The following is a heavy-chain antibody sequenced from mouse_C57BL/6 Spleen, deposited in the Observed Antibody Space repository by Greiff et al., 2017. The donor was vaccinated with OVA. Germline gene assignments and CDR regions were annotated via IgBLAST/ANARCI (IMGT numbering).Heavy chain of an antibody. CDR2: INPYNGGT. D-gene: IGHD2-3*01. CDR1: GYTFTDYY. CDR3: ARSPDDGYYAMDY. J-gene: IGHJ4*01. Sequence: EVQLQQSGPVLVKPGASVKMSCKASGYTFTDYYMNWVKQSHGKSLEWIGVINPYNGGTSYNQKFKGKATLTVDKSSGTAYMELNSLTSEDSAVYYCARSPDDGYYAMDYWGQGTSVTVSS. V-gene: IGHV1-19*01.